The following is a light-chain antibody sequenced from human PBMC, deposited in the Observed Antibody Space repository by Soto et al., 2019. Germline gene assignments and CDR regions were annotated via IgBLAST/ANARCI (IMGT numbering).Light chain of an antibody. J-gene: IGKJ5*01. CDR1: QRFGSSN. Sequence: EIVLTQSPGTLSLSPGERGTLSCRASQRFGSSNLAWYQQKPGQAPRLLIYSTSTRATGIPDRFSGSGSGTDFTLTISSLQSEDFAVYYCQQYSNWPPITFGQGTRLEI. CDR3: QQYSNWPPIT. V-gene: IGKV3-20*01. CDR2: STS.